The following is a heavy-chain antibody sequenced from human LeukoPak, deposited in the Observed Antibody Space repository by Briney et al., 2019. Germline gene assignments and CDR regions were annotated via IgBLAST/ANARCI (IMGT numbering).Heavy chain of an antibody. V-gene: IGHV4-59*12. CDR3: ARGVYYFDY. Sequence: SETLSLTCTVSGSISSYYWSWIRQPPGKGLEWIGYIYYSGSTYYNPSLKSRVTISVDTSKNQFSLKLSSVTAADTAVYYCARGVYYFDYWGQGTLVTVSS. CDR1: GSISSYY. J-gene: IGHJ4*02. CDR2: IYYSGST.